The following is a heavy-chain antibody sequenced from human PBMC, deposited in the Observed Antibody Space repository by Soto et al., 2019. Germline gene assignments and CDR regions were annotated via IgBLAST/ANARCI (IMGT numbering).Heavy chain of an antibody. V-gene: IGHV3-48*01. CDR3: ARDLADRGGYYFEY. Sequence: EVQLVESGGGLVQPGGSLRLSCAASGFTFSSYSMNWVRQAPGKGLEWVSYISSSSSTIYYADSVKGRFTISRDNAKNSVYWQWNSLRAEDTAVYYCARDLADRGGYYFEYWGQGSLVTVYS. J-gene: IGHJ4*02. CDR1: GFTFSSYS. D-gene: IGHD3-16*01. CDR2: ISSSSSTI.